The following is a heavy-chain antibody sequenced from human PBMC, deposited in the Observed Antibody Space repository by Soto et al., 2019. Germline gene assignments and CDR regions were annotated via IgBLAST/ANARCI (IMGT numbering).Heavy chain of an antibody. J-gene: IGHJ4*02. CDR2: ISWNRGII. Sequence: EVQLVESGGGLVQPGRSLRLSCVASGFTFDDYAFHWVRQAPGKGLEGVSGISWNRGIIGYADSVQGRFTIARDNAKNSLYLQMNSLRGEDTDFYYCTRSIGPSCYSSFDYFGQGTLVTVSS. CDR1: GFTFDDYA. V-gene: IGHV3-9*01. CDR3: TRSIGPSCYSSFDY. D-gene: IGHD2-15*01.